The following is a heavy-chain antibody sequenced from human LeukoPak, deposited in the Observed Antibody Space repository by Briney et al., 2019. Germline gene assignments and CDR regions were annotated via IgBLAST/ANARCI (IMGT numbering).Heavy chain of an antibody. J-gene: IGHJ3*02. CDR2: ISSSGSTI. Sequence: GGSLRLSCAASGFTFSSYEMNWVRQAPGKGLEWVSYISSSGSTIYYADSVKGRFTISRDNAKNSLYLQMNSLRAEDTAVYYCAQITMIVVAPGQAFDIWGQGTMVTVSS. D-gene: IGHD3-22*01. V-gene: IGHV3-48*03. CDR3: AQITMIVVAPGQAFDI. CDR1: GFTFSSYE.